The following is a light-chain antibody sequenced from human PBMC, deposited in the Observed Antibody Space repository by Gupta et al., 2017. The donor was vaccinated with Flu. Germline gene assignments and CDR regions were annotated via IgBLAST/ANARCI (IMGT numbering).Light chain of an antibody. J-gene: IGKJ4*01. CDR3: QHFGGSPPVT. V-gene: IGKV3-20*01. Sequence: EMVLTQSPGTLSLSAGERATLSCRASQRGSGTYLAWYQHKPGQAPRLLIYGVSSRATGIPDRFSGSGSGTDFTLTISRLEPEDFAVYYCQHFGGSPPVTFGGGTKVEIK. CDR2: GVS. CDR1: QRGSGTY.